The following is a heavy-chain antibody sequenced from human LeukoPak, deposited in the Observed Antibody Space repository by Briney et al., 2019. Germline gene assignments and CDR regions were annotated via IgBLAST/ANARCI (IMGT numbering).Heavy chain of an antibody. CDR3: ARDLPYRDSSGYYSTFAFDI. D-gene: IGHD3-22*01. Sequence: GGSLRLSCAASGFTFSSYAMHWVRQAPGKGLEWVAVISYDGSNKYYADSVKGRFTISRDNSKNTLYLQMNSLRAEDTAAYYCARDLPYRDSSGYYSTFAFDIWGQGTMVTVSS. V-gene: IGHV3-30-3*01. CDR1: GFTFSSYA. CDR2: ISYDGSNK. J-gene: IGHJ3*02.